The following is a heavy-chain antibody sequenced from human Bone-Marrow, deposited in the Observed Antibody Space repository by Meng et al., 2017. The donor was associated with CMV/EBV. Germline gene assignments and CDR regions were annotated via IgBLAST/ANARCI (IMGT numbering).Heavy chain of an antibody. CDR1: GGSISSYY. D-gene: IGHD2-2*01. CDR2: IYYSGST. CDR3: ARATRGGYCSSTSCLYYFDY. J-gene: IGHJ4*02. Sequence: GSLRLSCTVSGGSISSYYWSWIRQPPGKGLEWIGYIYYSGSTNYNPSLKSRVTISVDTSKNQFSLKLSSVTAADTAVYYCARATRGGYCSSTSCLYYFDYWGQGTRVTVSS. V-gene: IGHV4-59*01.